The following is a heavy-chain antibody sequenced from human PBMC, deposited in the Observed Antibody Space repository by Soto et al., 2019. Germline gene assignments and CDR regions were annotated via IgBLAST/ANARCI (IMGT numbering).Heavy chain of an antibody. CDR1: GYTFTSYA. CDR3: AIGPNPYYFDY. V-gene: IGHV1-3*01. Sequence: GASVKVSCKTSGYTFTSYAMHCVRQAPGQMLEWMGWINAGNFNTKYSQKFQGRVTITSYTSASTAYMELSSLRSEDTAVYYCAIGPNPYYFDYWGQGTLVTVSS. J-gene: IGHJ4*02. CDR2: INAGNFNT.